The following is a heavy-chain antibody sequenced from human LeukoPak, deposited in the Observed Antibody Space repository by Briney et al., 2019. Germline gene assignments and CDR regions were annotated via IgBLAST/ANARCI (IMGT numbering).Heavy chain of an antibody. V-gene: IGHV3-30*03. J-gene: IGHJ4*02. D-gene: IGHD2-21*01. CDR2: ISYDGSNK. Sequence: QPGRSLRLSCAASGFTFSKYVMHWVRQAPGKGLEWVATISYDGSNKYYADSVKGRFTISRDNSKNTLYLQMSSLKTDDTAVYYCARDGPAVIFFGYFSGQGTLVTVSS. CDR3: ARDGPAVIFFGYF. CDR1: GFTFSKYV.